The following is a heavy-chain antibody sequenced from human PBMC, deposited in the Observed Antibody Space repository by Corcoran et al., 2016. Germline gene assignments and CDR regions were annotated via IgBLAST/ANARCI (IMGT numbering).Heavy chain of an antibody. V-gene: IGHV5-51*01. Sequence: EVQLVQSGAEVKKPGESLKISCKGSGYSFTNYWIGWVRQMPGKGLEWMGIIYPGDSDSNTRYNPSFQGRVTISADQSSNTAYLQWSSLKASDTTMFYCARSETADDLDYWGQGTLVTVSS. CDR2: IYPGDSDSNT. J-gene: IGHJ4*02. CDR1: GYSFTNYW. CDR3: ARSETADDLDY.